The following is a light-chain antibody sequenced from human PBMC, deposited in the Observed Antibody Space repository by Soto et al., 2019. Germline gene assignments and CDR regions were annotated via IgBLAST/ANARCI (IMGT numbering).Light chain of an antibody. Sequence: QSALTQPASVSGSPGQSITISCTGTSSDVGAYNSVSWYQQHPGKAPKFMIYEVSNRPSGVSNRFSGSKSGNTASLTISGLQDEDEADYYCTSYTSSSTWVFGGGTKLTVL. CDR1: SSDVGAYNS. J-gene: IGLJ3*02. V-gene: IGLV2-14*01. CDR3: TSYTSSSTWV. CDR2: EVS.